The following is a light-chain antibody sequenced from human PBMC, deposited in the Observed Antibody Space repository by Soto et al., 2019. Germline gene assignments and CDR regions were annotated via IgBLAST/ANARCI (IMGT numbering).Light chain of an antibody. J-gene: IGKJ1*01. CDR2: GAS. V-gene: IGKV3-20*01. CDR3: QQYGSSPS. CDR1: QTVSSNY. Sequence: EVVLTQSPGTLSLSPGERATLSCRASQTVSSNYLAWYQQKPGQAPRLLIHGASSRATGIPDRFSGSGSGTDFTLTISRLDPEDFAVYYCQQYGSSPSFGQGTKVDIK.